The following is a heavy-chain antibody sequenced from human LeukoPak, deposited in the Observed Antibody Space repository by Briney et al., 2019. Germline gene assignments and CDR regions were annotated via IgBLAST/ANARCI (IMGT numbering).Heavy chain of an antibody. D-gene: IGHD3-10*01. CDR3: ARHILRWFGESPNWFDP. CDR1: GGSISSSSYY. V-gene: IGHV4-39*01. J-gene: IGHJ5*02. Sequence: SETLSLTCTVSGGSISSSSYYWGWIRQPPGKGLEWNGSIYYSGSYYYNPTLKSRITIYVDTSKNQFTLKLSSVTAADTAVYYCARHILRWFGESPNWFDPWGQGTLVTVSS. CDR2: IYYSGSY.